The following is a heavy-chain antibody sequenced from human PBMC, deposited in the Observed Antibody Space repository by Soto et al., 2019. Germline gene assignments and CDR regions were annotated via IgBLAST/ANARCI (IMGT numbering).Heavy chain of an antibody. CDR1: GGSISSSNYY. V-gene: IGHV4-39*07. CDR3: ARRILAAAGTGWFDP. J-gene: IGHJ5*02. CDR2: IYYGGST. D-gene: IGHD6-13*01. Sequence: PSETLSLTCTVSGGSISSSNYYWGWIRQPPGKGLEWIGSIYYGGSTYYNKYRKTRVTISVDTSKNQFYLKLNYVTAADTAVYYCARRILAAAGTGWFDPWGQGTLVTVSS.